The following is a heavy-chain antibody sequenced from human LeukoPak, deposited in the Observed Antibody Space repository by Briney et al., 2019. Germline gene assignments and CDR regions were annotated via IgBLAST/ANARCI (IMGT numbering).Heavy chain of an antibody. CDR1: GGSISSGSYY. J-gene: IGHJ3*02. CDR2: IYTSGST. CDR3: ARGIAFDI. Sequence: PSETLSLTCTVSGGSISSGSYYWSWIRQPAGKGLEWIGRIYTSGSTSYHPSLKSRVTISVDTSKNQFSLKLSSVTAADTAVYYCARGIAFDIWGHGTLVTVSS. V-gene: IGHV4-61*02.